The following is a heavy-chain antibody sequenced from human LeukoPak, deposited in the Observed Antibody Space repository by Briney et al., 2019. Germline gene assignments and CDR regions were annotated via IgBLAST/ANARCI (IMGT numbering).Heavy chain of an antibody. CDR3: ARAGIPWYSSGWSEY. D-gene: IGHD6-19*01. CDR1: GYSFVGYG. V-gene: IGHV1-8*02. Sequence: EASVKVSCKASGYSFVGYGITWVRQATGQGLEWMGWMNPNSGNTGYAQKFQGRVTMTRNTSISTAYMGLSSLRSEDTAVYYCARAGIPWYSSGWSEYWGQGTLVTVSS. CDR2: MNPNSGNT. J-gene: IGHJ4*02.